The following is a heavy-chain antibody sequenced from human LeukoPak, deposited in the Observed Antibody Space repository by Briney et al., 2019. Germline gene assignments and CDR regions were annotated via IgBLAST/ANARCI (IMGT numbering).Heavy chain of an antibody. J-gene: IGHJ5*02. CDR3: ARVWDIVVVTAIPNWFDP. D-gene: IGHD2-21*02. V-gene: IGHV1-18*01. CDR2: ISAYNGNT. CDR1: GYTFTSYG. Sequence: ASVKVSCKASGYTFTSYGISWVRRAPGQGLEWMGWISAYNGNTNYAQKLQGRVTMTTDTSTSTAYMELRSLRSDDTAVYYCARVWDIVVVTAIPNWFDPWGQGTLVTVSS.